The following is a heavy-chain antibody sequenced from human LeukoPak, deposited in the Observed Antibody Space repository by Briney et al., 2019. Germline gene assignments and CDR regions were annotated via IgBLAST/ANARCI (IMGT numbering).Heavy chain of an antibody. J-gene: IGHJ4*02. CDR3: ARDLRGYCSSTSCYTGPYYFDY. CDR1: GYTFTSYG. Sequence: ASVKVSCKASGYTFTSYGISWVRQAPGQGLEGMGWISAYNGNTNYAQKLQGRVTMTTDTSTSTAYMELRSLRSDDTAVYYCARDLRGYCSSTSCYTGPYYFDYWGQGTLVTVSS. CDR2: ISAYNGNT. D-gene: IGHD2-2*02. V-gene: IGHV1-18*01.